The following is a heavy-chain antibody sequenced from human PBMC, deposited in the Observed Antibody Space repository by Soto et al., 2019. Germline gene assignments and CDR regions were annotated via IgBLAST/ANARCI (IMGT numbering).Heavy chain of an antibody. CDR2: IYYTGAT. V-gene: IGHV4-39*02. Sequence: SETLSLTCSVFGGSIRSTRYYWGWVRQPPGKGLEWLGSIYYTGATQYDPSLEGRVTMSVDTSMNQFSLKLRFVTAADSAIYYCAREDRDDNRGPGNWGQGTLVTVSS. CDR1: GGSIRSTRYY. CDR3: AREDRDDNRGPGN. D-gene: IGHD1-1*01. J-gene: IGHJ1*01.